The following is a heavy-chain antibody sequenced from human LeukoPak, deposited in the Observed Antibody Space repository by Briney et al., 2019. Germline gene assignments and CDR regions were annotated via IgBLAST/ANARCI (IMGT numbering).Heavy chain of an antibody. CDR1: GFTFGAYC. CDR3: TKDISSGRPAPYGMDV. Sequence: GRSLRLSCAASGFTFGAYCMHRVRQPPGKGLEWVSAINWNSDTIHYADSVRGRFTISRDNAKNTLYLQMNSLRVEDTAFYFCTKDISSGRPAPYGMDVWGHGTTVTVSS. D-gene: IGHD3-10*01. J-gene: IGHJ6*02. V-gene: IGHV3-9*01. CDR2: INWNSDTI.